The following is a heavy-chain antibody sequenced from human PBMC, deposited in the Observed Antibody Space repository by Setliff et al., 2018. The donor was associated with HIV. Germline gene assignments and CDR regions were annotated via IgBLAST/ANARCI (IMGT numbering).Heavy chain of an antibody. CDR3: ARVGYDFWSGYFSWFYFDF. Sequence: PSETLSLTCTVSGDSISSSAYYWGWIRQPPGEGLEWIGNIYYSGSTYYNPSLKSRVTISVDTSKNQFSLKLSSVTAADTAVYYCARVGYDFWSGYFSWFYFDFWGQGKLVIVSS. CDR1: GDSISSSAYY. V-gene: IGHV4-39*07. D-gene: IGHD3-3*01. CDR2: IYYSGST. J-gene: IGHJ4*02.